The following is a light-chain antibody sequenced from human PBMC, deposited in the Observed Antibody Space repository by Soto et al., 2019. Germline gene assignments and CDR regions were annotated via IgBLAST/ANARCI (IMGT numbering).Light chain of an antibody. CDR1: QVISSY. J-gene: IGKJ1*01. Sequence: KLTQTPSSLSSSVGDRLSTSCLGSQVISSYLSWHRQKPGKVPKLLIYSASKLQSGVSFRFSGIGSGTDFTLTINNLQPEDFATYYCQQSYSTRWRFGQGTNV. V-gene: IGKV1-39*01. CDR2: SAS. CDR3: QQSYSTRWR.